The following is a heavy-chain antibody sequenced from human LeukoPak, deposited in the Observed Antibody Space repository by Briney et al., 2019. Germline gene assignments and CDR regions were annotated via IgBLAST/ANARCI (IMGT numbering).Heavy chain of an antibody. V-gene: IGHV1-69*05. Sequence: SVKVSCKASGGTFSSYAISWVRQAPGQGLEWLGRIIPIFGTANYAQKFQGRVTITTDESTSTAYMELSSLRSEDTAVYYCARTYYDSSGYGPDYWGQGTLVTVSS. CDR3: ARTYYDSSGYGPDY. J-gene: IGHJ4*02. CDR1: GGTFSSYA. D-gene: IGHD3-22*01. CDR2: IIPIFGTA.